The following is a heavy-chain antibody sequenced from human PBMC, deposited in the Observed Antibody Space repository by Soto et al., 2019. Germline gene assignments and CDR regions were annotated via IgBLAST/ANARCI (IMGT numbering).Heavy chain of an antibody. CDR2: INPANGYT. J-gene: IGHJ5*02. V-gene: IGHV1-3*01. D-gene: IGHD1-1*01. Sequence: ASVKVSCKASGYTFSSYGIHWVRQAPGQRLELMGWINPANGYTKYSQRFQGRVAITRDTSASTAYMDLSNLRSEDTAVYYCARGTGAINWFDLWGQGTLVTVSS. CDR3: ARGTGAINWFDL. CDR1: GYTFSSYG.